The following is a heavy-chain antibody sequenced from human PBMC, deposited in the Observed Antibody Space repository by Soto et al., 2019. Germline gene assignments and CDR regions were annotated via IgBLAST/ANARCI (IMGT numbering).Heavy chain of an antibody. CDR2: IFYSGST. Sequence: QLQLLESGPGLVKASETLSLTCNVSGGSISTSRSYWAWIRQPPGKGLEWLANIFYSGSTYYNPSLASRVTVSVDTYKNEFSLKLRSVTAADTAVYYCARQPTTGDTDLWFDPWGQGTLGTVSS. V-gene: IGHV4-39*01. CDR1: GGSISTSRSY. D-gene: IGHD2-21*01. J-gene: IGHJ5*02. CDR3: ARQPTTGDTDLWFDP.